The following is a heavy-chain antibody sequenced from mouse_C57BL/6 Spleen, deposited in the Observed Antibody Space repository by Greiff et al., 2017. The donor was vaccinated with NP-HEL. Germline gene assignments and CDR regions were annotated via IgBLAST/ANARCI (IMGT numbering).Heavy chain of an antibody. D-gene: IGHD1-1*01. V-gene: IGHV1-82*01. Sequence: VHLVESGPELVKPGASVKISCKASGYAFSSSWMNWVKQRPGKGLEWIGRIYPGDGDTNYNGKFKGKATLTADKSSSTAYMQLSSLTSEDSAVYFCARSISYYYGSSYGGYFDGWGTGTTVTVSS. CDR1: GYAFSSSW. J-gene: IGHJ1*03. CDR3: ARSISYYYGSSYGGYFDG. CDR2: IYPGDGDT.